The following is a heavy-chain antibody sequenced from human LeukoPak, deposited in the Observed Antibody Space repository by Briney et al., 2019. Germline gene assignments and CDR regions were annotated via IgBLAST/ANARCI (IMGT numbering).Heavy chain of an antibody. Sequence: SETLSLTCAVSGGSISSSNWWSWVRQPPGKGLEWIGEIYHSGSTNYNPSLKSRVTISVDKSKNQFSLKLSSVTAADTAVYYCARLQTFYDILTGYHPRSIDYWGQGTLVTVSS. J-gene: IGHJ4*02. CDR2: IYHSGST. CDR1: GGSISSSNW. V-gene: IGHV4-4*02. D-gene: IGHD3-9*01. CDR3: ARLQTFYDILTGYHPRSIDY.